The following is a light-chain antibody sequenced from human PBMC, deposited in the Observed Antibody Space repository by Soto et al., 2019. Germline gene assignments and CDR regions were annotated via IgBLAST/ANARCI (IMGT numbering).Light chain of an antibody. J-gene: IGKJ1*01. V-gene: IGKV1-5*03. Sequence: DIQMNQSPSTLSASVGDRVTITCRARQSISSWLAWYQQKPGKAPKLLIYTASSFESGVPSRFSGSGFGTEFTLTISSLQPDDFATYYCQQYNSYSWTFGQGTKVEIK. CDR2: TAS. CDR1: QSISSW. CDR3: QQYNSYSWT.